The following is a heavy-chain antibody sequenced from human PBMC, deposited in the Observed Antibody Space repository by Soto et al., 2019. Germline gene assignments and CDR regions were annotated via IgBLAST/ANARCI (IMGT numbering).Heavy chain of an antibody. CDR3: ARDTIRRLGYCSSTSCSDAFDI. Sequence: GGSLRLSCAASGFTFSSYEMNWVRQAPGKGLEWVSYISSSGSTIYYADSVKGRFTISRDNAKNSLYLQMNSLRAEDTAVYYCARDTIRRLGYCSSTSCSDAFDIWGQGTMVTVSS. D-gene: IGHD2-2*01. CDR2: ISSSGSTI. V-gene: IGHV3-48*03. J-gene: IGHJ3*02. CDR1: GFTFSSYE.